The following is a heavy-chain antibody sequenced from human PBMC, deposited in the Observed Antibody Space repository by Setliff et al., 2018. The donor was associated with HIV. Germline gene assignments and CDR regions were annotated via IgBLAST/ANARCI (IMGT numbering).Heavy chain of an antibody. V-gene: IGHV3-11*04. J-gene: IGHJ4*02. CDR1: GFTFSDYY. CDR2: ISSRGSTI. CDR3: AKDANPRGYSFPDDY. D-gene: IGHD5-18*01. Sequence: GGSLRLSCAASGFTFSDYYMSWIRQAPGKGLEWVSYISSRGSTIYYADSVKGRFTISRDNSKNTLYLQMNSLRAEDTAVYYCAKDANPRGYSFPDDYWGQGTLVTVSS.